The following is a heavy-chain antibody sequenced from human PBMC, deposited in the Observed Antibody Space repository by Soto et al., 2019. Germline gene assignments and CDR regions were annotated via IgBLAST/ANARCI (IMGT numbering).Heavy chain of an antibody. CDR2: ILFDGSNY. Sequence: PAGSRRLSSAASGFTFSPCDLHWVRPAPGKGQEWVAVILFDGSNYYYEESVKGRFTISRDNCKIPLYLYMNILRAEDTAVYYCAIEDVYCSSSSCYAIPSRYYCDGMDVWGQWTTVTVSS. D-gene: IGHD2-2*01. CDR3: AIEDVYCSSSSCYAIPSRYYCDGMDV. J-gene: IGHJ6*02. CDR1: GFTFSPCD. V-gene: IGHV3-30-3*01.